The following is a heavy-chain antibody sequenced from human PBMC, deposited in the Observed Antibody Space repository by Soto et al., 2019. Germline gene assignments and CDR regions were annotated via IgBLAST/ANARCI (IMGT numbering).Heavy chain of an antibody. CDR3: TKDRATHRHY. V-gene: IGHV3-30*18. CDR1: GFTFRNYV. J-gene: IGHJ4*02. Sequence: QVQLVESGGGVVQPGRSLSLSCAASGFTFRNYVMHWVRQAPGKGLEWVAVISSDGSNKYYADSVKGRFTISRDNSKNTLYLQMTSLRIEDTAVYYCTKDRATHRHYWGQGTLVTVSS. CDR2: ISSDGSNK.